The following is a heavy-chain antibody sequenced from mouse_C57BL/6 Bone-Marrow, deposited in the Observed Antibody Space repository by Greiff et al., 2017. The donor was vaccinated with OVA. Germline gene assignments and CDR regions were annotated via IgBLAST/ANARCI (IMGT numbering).Heavy chain of an antibody. J-gene: IGHJ3*01. CDR1: GYSFTGYY. Sequence: EVQLQESGPELVKPGASVQISCKASGYSFTGYYMNWVKQSPEKSLEWIGEINPSTGGTTYNQKFKAKATLTVGKSSSTSYMQLKSLTSEDSAVYYCARGGTSPFAYWGQGTLVTVSA. V-gene: IGHV1-42*01. CDR2: INPSTGGT. D-gene: IGHD4-1*01. CDR3: ARGGTSPFAY.